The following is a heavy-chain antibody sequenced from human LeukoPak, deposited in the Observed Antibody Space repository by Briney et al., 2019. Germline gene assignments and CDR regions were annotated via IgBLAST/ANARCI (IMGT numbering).Heavy chain of an antibody. CDR3: AREWERTFDY. CDR2: IYYSGST. D-gene: IGHD1-26*01. Sequence: SETLSLTCTVSGGSNSSGDYYWSWIRQPPGKGLEWIGYIYYSGSTYYNPSLKSRVTISVDTSKNQFSLKMNAVTAADTAVYYCAREWERTFDYWGQGTLVTVSS. J-gene: IGHJ4*02. CDR1: GGSNSSGDYY. V-gene: IGHV4-30-4*01.